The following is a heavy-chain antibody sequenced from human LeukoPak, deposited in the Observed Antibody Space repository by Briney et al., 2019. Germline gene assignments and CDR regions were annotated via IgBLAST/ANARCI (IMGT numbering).Heavy chain of an antibody. CDR2: IIPIFGTA. J-gene: IGHJ4*02. CDR3: ARDLKMAYSSGRYSWGTGSSNDY. Sequence: ASVKVSCKASGYTFTSYGISWVRQAPGQGLEWMGGIIPIFGTANYAQKFQGRITMTTDTSTSTSYMELRSLRSDDTAVYYCARDLKMAYSSGRYSWGTGSSNDYWGQGTLVTVSS. CDR1: GYTFTSYG. V-gene: IGHV1-18*01. D-gene: IGHD6-19*01.